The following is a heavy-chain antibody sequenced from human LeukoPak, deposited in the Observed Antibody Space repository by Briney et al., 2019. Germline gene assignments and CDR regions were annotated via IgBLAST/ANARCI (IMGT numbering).Heavy chain of an antibody. CDR2: INPNSGGT. J-gene: IGHJ6*02. CDR3: ARHPRTTYDSKPQGMDV. CDR1: GYTFIEDY. V-gene: IGHV1-2*02. D-gene: IGHD3-22*01. Sequence: ASVKVSFKASGYTFIEDYMHWVRQAPGQGLEWMGWINPNSGGTNYAQKFQGRVTMTRDTSISTAYMELSRLRSDDTAVYYCARHPRTTYDSKPQGMDVWRQGTTVTVSS.